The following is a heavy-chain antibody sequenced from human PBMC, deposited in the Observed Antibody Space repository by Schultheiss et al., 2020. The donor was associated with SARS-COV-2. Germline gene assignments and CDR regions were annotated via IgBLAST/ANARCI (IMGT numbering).Heavy chain of an antibody. V-gene: IGHV1-2*02. J-gene: IGHJ5*02. CDR1: GYTFSGYN. CDR3: ARCSQGGSGWFDP. CDR2: INPNSGGT. Sequence: ASVKVSCKASGYTFSGYNIHWVRQAPGQGLEWMGWINPNSGGTNYAQNFQGRVTMTRDTSISTAYMELSRLRSDDTAVYYCARCSQGGSGWFDPWGQGTLVTVSS. D-gene: IGHD6-19*01.